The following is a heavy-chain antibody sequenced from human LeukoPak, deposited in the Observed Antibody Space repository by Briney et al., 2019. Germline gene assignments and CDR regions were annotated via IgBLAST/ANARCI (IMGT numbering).Heavy chain of an antibody. J-gene: IGHJ4*02. CDR1: GYTLTELS. Sequence: ASVKVSCKVSGYTLTELSMHWARQAPGKGLEWMGGFDPEDGETIYAQKFQGRVTMTEDTSTDTAYMELSSLRSEDTAVYYCAKFQANYYDSSGYGCFDYWGQGVLVTVSS. CDR2: FDPEDGET. CDR3: AKFQANYYDSSGYGCFDY. V-gene: IGHV1-24*01. D-gene: IGHD3-22*01.